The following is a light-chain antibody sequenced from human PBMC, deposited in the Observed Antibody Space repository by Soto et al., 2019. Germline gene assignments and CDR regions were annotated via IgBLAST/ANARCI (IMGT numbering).Light chain of an antibody. Sequence: DIQMAQSPSSLYGSVGDRVTITCRASQSISTYLNWYQQKPGKAPNLLIYAASSLQSGVPSRFSGSGSGTDFTLTISFLQPEDFATYYCQQTYSTSWTFGPGTKVEIK. CDR2: AAS. CDR3: QQTYSTSWT. V-gene: IGKV1-39*01. J-gene: IGKJ1*01. CDR1: QSISTY.